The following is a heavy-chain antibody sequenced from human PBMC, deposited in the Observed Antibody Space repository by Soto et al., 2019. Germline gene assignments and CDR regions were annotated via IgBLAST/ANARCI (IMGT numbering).Heavy chain of an antibody. D-gene: IGHD4-17*01. J-gene: IGHJ4*02. CDR2: MNPNSGNT. CDR3: AREMTTVILYDY. CDR1: GYTFTSYD. Sequence: ASLKVSCKASGYTFTSYDINWVRQATGQGLEWMGWMNPNSGNTGYAQKFQGRVTMTRNTSISTAYMELSSLRSEDTAVYYCAREMTTVILYDYWGQGTLVTVSS. V-gene: IGHV1-8*01.